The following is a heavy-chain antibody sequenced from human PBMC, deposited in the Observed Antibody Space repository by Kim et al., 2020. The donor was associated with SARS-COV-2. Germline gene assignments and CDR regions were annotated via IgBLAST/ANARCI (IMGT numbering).Heavy chain of an antibody. Sequence: SETLSLTCTVSGGSVSSGSYYWSWIRQPPGKGLEWIGYIYYSGSTNYNPSLKSRVTISVDTSKNQFSLKLSSVTAADTAVYYCAMLAIWGQGGPWGQGTLVTVSS. D-gene: IGHD3-9*01. CDR1: GGSVSSGSYY. CDR2: IYYSGST. V-gene: IGHV4-61*01. CDR3: AMLAIWGQGGP. J-gene: IGHJ4*02.